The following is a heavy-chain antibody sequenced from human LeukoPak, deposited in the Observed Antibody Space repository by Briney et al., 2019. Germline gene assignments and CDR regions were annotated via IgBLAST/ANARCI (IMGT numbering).Heavy chain of an antibody. CDR3: TKDLFGENDY. CDR1: GFTLRSYW. CDR2: IRYDGSNK. Sequence: GGSLRLSRVASGFTLRSYWMSWVRQAPGKGLEWVAFIRYDGSNKYYADSVKGRFTISRDNSENTLYLQMNSLRAEDTAVYYCTKDLFGENDYWGQGTLVSVSS. D-gene: IGHD4-17*01. V-gene: IGHV3-30*02. J-gene: IGHJ4*02.